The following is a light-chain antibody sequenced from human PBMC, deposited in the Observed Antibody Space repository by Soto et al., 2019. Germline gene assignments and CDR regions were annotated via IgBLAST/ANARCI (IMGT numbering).Light chain of an antibody. CDR3: MLGTYFPPRT. CDR1: QSLLYSDGNTY. CDR2: KVS. J-gene: IGKJ1*01. Sequence: VVMTQSPLSLPVTLGQPASISCRSSQSLLYSDGNTYLSWFQQRPGQSPRRLIYKVSNRDSGVPDRFSGSGSGTDFTLKLSRVEAEDVGVYYCMLGTYFPPRTFGQGNKVEIK. V-gene: IGKV2-30*01.